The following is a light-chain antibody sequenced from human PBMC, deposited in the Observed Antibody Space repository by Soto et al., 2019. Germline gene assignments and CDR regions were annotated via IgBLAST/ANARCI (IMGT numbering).Light chain of an antibody. V-gene: IGLV2-14*01. CDR3: SSYTAGGTI. CDR2: EVS. CDR1: SGDVGGYYY. J-gene: IGLJ1*01. Sequence: QSALTQPASVSGSPGQSITISCTGTSGDVGGYYYVSWYQKLPGKAPKLMISEVSNRPSGVSNRVSGSKSGNTASLTSSGLQAEYEADYYCSSYTAGGTIFGTGTKVSVL.